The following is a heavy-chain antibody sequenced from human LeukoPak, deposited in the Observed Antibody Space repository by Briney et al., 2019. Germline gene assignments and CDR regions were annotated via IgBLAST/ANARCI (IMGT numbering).Heavy chain of an antibody. CDR1: GFTFSDYY. CDR3: AKDRDDYVWGSYLGAFDI. J-gene: IGHJ3*02. Sequence: GGSLRLSCAASGFTFSDYYMSWIRQAPGKGLEWVSYISSCGSTIYYADSVKGRFTISRDNAKNSLYLQMNSLRAEDTAVFYCAKDRDDYVWGSYLGAFDIWGQGTMVTVSS. CDR2: ISSCGSTI. D-gene: IGHD3-16*01. V-gene: IGHV3-11*01.